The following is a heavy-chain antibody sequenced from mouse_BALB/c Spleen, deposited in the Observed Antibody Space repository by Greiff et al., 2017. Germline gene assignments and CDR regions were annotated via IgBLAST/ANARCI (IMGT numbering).Heavy chain of an antibody. V-gene: IGHV6-6*02. CDR3: TRGEGDYFDY. CDR1: GFTFSNYW. J-gene: IGHJ2*01. CDR2: IRLKSNNYAT. Sequence: EVQGVESGGGLVQPGGSMKLSCVASGFTFSNYWMNWVRQSPEKGLEWVAEIRLKSNNYATHYAESVKGRFTISRDDSKSSVYLQMNNLRAEDTGIYYCTRGEGDYFDYWGQGTTLTVSS.